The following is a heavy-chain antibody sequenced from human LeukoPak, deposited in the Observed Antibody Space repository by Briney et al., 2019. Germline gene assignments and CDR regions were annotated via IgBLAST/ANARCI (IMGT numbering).Heavy chain of an antibody. D-gene: IGHD6-19*01. CDR2: INPNSGGT. CDR1: GYTFTDYS. CDR3: ARASVAGKGRPIDY. V-gene: IGHV1-2*02. J-gene: IGHJ4*02. Sequence: EASVKVSCKASGYTFTDYSMHWVRQAPGQGLEWMGWINPNSGGTNYAQKFQGRVTMTRDTSISTAYMELSRLRSDDTAVYYCARASVAGKGRPIDYWGQGTLVTVSS.